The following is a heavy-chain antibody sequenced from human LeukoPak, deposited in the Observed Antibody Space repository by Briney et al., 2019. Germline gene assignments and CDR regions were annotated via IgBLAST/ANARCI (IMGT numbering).Heavy chain of an antibody. Sequence: GGSLRLSCAASGFTFSSYSMNWVRQAPGKGLEWVSSIGSSSSYIYYADSVKGRFTISRDNAKNSLYLQMNSLRAEDTAVYYCARDYSGYDYAFDYWGQGTLVTVSS. V-gene: IGHV3-21*01. D-gene: IGHD5-12*01. J-gene: IGHJ4*02. CDR1: GFTFSSYS. CDR3: ARDYSGYDYAFDY. CDR2: IGSSSSYI.